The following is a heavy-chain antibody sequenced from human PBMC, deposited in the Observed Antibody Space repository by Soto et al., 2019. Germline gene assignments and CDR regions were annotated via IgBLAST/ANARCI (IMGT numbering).Heavy chain of an antibody. CDR2: ISYDGSNK. D-gene: IGHD1-26*01. J-gene: IGHJ5*02. Sequence: CAASGFTFSSYAMHWVRQAPGKGLEWVAVISYDGSNKYYADSVKGRFTISRDNSKNTLYLQMNSLRAEDTAVYYCASIGNNWFDPWGQGTLVTVSS. V-gene: IGHV3-30-3*01. CDR3: ASIGNNWFDP. CDR1: GFTFSSYA.